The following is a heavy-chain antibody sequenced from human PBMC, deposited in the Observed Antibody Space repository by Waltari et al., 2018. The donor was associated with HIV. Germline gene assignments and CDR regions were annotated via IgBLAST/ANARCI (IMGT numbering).Heavy chain of an antibody. D-gene: IGHD4-17*01. CDR2: IGSALGKK. V-gene: IGHV1-69*06. Sequence: QVQLVQPGAEVKKPGSSVKVSCKSSGGTFNTYGINWLQQAPGHGLEWEGGIGSALGKKNDARKFHGRVTITADTSTNTVDLVLGSLKSENTAVYYCARDRGDYNEPPFDYRGQGTQVTVSS. CDR3: ARDRGDYNEPPFDY. J-gene: IGHJ4*02. CDR1: GGTFNTYG.